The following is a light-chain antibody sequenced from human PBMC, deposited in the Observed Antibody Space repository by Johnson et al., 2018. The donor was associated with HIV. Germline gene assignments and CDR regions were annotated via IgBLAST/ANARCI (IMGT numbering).Light chain of an antibody. CDR1: TSNIGNNY. CDR3: GTWDSSLSTFYV. V-gene: IGLV1-51*01. CDR2: DNN. J-gene: IGLJ1*01. Sequence: QSVLTQPPSVSAAPGQKVTISCSGSTSNIGNNYVSWYQHLPRTAPKLLIYDNNKRPSGIPDRFSGSKSGTSATLGITGLQTGDEADYYCGTWDSSLSTFYVFGTATKVAVL.